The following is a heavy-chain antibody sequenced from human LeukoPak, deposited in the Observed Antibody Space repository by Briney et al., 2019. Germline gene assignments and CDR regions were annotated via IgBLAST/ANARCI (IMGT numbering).Heavy chain of an antibody. V-gene: IGHV4-39*01. CDR2: IYYSGST. J-gene: IGHJ5*02. Sequence: SETLSLTCTVSGGSISSSSYYWGWIRQPPGKGLEWIGSIYYSGSTYYNPSLKSRVTISVDTSKNQFSLKLSSVTAADTAVYYCARHNMPAVAAKKQPNWFDPWGQGTLVTVSS. CDR1: GGSISSSSYY. CDR3: ARHNMPAVAAKKQPNWFDP. D-gene: IGHD6-19*01.